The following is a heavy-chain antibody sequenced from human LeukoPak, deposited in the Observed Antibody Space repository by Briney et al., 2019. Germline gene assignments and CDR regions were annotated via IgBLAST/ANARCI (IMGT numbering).Heavy chain of an antibody. J-gene: IGHJ4*02. CDR3: AKPITMVRGVIKGFDY. CDR1: GFTFSTYS. V-gene: IGHV3-21*04. Sequence: GGSLRLSCAASGFTFSTYSMNWVRQAPGKGLEWVSSISSGSIHIYYADSVQGRFTISKDNAKNSLYLQMNSLRAEDTAVYYCAKPITMVRGVIKGFDYWGQGTLVTVSS. CDR2: ISSGSIHI. D-gene: IGHD3-10*01.